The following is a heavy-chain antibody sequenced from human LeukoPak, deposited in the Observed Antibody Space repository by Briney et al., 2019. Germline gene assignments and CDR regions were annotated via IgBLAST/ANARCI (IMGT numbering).Heavy chain of an antibody. CDR1: GFTFSSYS. J-gene: IGHJ4*02. CDR2: ISSSSSYI. Sequence: PGGSLRLSCAASGFTFSSYSMNWVRQTPGKGLEWVSSISSSSSYIYYADSVKGRFTISRDNAKNSLYLQMNSLRAEDTAVYYCAKGGVVVPAAIEGIDYWGQGTLVTVSS. CDR3: AKGGVVVPAAIEGIDY. V-gene: IGHV3-21*01. D-gene: IGHD2-2*02.